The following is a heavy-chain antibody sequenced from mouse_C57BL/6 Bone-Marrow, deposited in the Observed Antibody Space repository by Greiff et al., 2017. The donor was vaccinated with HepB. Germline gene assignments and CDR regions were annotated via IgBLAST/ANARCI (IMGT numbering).Heavy chain of an antibody. D-gene: IGHD2-5*01. V-gene: IGHV14-4*01. CDR2: IDPENGDT. CDR1: GFNIKDDY. CDR3: TEAYYRNYYAMDY. J-gene: IGHJ4*01. Sequence: EVQLQQSGAELVRPGASVKLSCTASGFNIKDDYMHWVKQRPEQGLEWIGWIDPENGDTEYASKFQGKATITADTSSNTAYLQLSSLTSEDTAVYYCTEAYYRNYYAMDYWGQGTSVTVSS.